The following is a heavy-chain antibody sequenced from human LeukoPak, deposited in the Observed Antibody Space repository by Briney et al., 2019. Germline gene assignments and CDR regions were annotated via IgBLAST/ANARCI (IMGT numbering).Heavy chain of an antibody. CDR1: VGSISSDY. CDR2: IYYSASP. Sequence: FETLSLTCTVSVGSISSDYWSSIRQSPGHGLELIGCIYYSASPNYNPSLKSRVTISLDTSKIQFSLKLRSVTAADTAVDLCASDVQLWHFFDHWGQGALVTVSS. D-gene: IGHD5-18*01. V-gene: IGHV4-59*01. CDR3: ASDVQLWHFFDH. J-gene: IGHJ4*02.